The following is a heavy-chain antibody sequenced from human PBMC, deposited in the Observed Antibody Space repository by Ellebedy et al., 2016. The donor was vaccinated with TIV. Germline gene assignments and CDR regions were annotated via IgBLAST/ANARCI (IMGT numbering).Heavy chain of an antibody. CDR3: ARGEGWIDN. J-gene: IGHJ4*02. D-gene: IGHD5-24*01. CDR2: IKEDGSEK. Sequence: GESLKISCAASGFTFSGYWISWVRQAPGKGLEWVANIKEDGSEKYYVDSVKGRFTISRDNAKNSLYLQMNNLRAEDTAVYFCARGEGWIDNWGQGTLVTVSS. V-gene: IGHV3-7*04. CDR1: GFTFSGYW.